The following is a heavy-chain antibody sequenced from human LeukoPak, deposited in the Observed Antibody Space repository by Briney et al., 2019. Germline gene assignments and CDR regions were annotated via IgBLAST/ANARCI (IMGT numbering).Heavy chain of an antibody. V-gene: IGHV3-7*01. CDR3: ARGWGEKGYCRGGTCNNPQFDY. CDR2: IKEDGREK. CDR1: GSRFSDYW. D-gene: IGHD2-15*01. Sequence: PGGSLRLSCEASGSRFSDYWMTWVRQAPGKGLEWVANIKEDGREKYYVDSVKGRFTLSKDNAKNSVYLQMNSLGAEDTAVYYCARGWGEKGYCRGGTCNNPQFDYWGQGILVTVSS. J-gene: IGHJ4*02.